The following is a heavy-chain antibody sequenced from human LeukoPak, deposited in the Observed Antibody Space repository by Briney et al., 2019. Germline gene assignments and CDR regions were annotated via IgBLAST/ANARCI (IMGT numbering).Heavy chain of an antibody. CDR2: ISSNGDNT. D-gene: IGHD1-26*01. V-gene: IGHV3-64*01. J-gene: IGHJ4*02. CDR1: GFTFSSYA. Sequence: SGGSLRLSCAASGFTFSSYAMHWVRQAPWKGLEYVSAISSNGDNTYYANSVKGRFTISRDNSKNTLYLQMASLRGDDTAVYYCARAPREGFSGSYHDYWGQGTLVTVSS. CDR3: ARAPREGFSGSYHDY.